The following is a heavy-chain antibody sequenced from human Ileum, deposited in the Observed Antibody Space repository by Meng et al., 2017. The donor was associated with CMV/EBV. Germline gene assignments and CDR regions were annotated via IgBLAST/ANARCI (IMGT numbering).Heavy chain of an antibody. CDR3: ASSLGPSSNAFDI. CDR1: GYTFSIYD. Sequence: SCRASGYTFSIYDVNWVRQATGQGLEWMGWMNPNSGNTGSAQKFQGRVTVTMNITIAYMELSSLTSEDTAVYYCASSLGPSSNAFDIWGQGTMVTVSS. D-gene: IGHD7-27*01. V-gene: IGHV1-8*03. CDR2: MNPNSGNT. J-gene: IGHJ3*02.